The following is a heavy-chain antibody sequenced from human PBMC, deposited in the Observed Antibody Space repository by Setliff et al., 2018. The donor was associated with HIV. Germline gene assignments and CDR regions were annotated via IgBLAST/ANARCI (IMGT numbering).Heavy chain of an antibody. CDR3: ARGGSSGWYAVVHFKY. Sequence: SETLSLTCAVYGGSFSDYYWSWIRQPPGKGLEWIGEIYHSGSTIYNPSLKSRVTISVDTSRKQFSLKLSSVTAADTAVYYCARGGSSGWYAVVHFKYWGQGTLVTVSS. V-gene: IGHV4-34*01. CDR2: IYHSGST. CDR1: GGSFSDYY. J-gene: IGHJ1*01. D-gene: IGHD6-19*01.